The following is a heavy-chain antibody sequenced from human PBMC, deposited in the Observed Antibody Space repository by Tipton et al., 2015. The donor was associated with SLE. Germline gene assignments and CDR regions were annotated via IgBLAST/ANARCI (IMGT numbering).Heavy chain of an antibody. Sequence: TLSLTCAVSGYSISSGHYWGWIRQPPGKGLEWIGSISHSGNTYYNPSLKSRVSMSIGTSKNQVFLRLSSVTAADTAVYYCARHDYDDNGYYMHYFDYWGQGTLVTVSS. V-gene: IGHV4-38-2*01. CDR1: GYSISSGHY. D-gene: IGHD3-22*01. J-gene: IGHJ4*02. CDR3: ARHDYDDNGYYMHYFDY. CDR2: ISHSGNT.